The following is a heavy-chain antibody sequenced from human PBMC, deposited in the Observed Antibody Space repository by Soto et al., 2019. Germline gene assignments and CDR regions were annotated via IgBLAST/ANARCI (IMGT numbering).Heavy chain of an antibody. CDR2: ISAYNGDT. D-gene: IGHD3-10*01. CDR3: ARMVRGSNIDYYYYMDV. CDR1: GYTFTSHG. Sequence: QVQLVQSGGEVRKPGASVKVSCKASGYTFTSHGISWVRQAPGQGLEWMGWISAYNGDTNYAQKLQGRVTVTTDRSTSTAYMELRSLRSEDTAVYYCARMVRGSNIDYYYYMDVWGKGTTVTVSS. V-gene: IGHV1-18*01. J-gene: IGHJ6*03.